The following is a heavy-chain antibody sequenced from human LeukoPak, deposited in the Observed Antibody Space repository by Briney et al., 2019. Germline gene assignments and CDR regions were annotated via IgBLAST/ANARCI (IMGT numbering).Heavy chain of an antibody. CDR2: INHSGST. CDR1: GGSFSGYY. J-gene: IGHJ4*02. CDR3: ARGVRNMVRGVDFGY. V-gene: IGHV4-34*01. Sequence: ETLSLTCAVYGGSFSGYYWSWIRQPPGKGLEWIGEINHSGSTNYNPSLKSRVTISVDTSKNQFSLKLSSVTAADTAVYYCARGVRNMVRGVDFGYWGQGTLVTVSS. D-gene: IGHD3-10*01.